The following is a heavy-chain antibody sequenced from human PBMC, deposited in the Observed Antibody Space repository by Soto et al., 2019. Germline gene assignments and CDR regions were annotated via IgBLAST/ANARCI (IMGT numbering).Heavy chain of an antibody. D-gene: IGHD4-17*01. CDR1: GFTFSSYA. J-gene: IGHJ3*01. Sequence: EVQLLESGGGLVQPGGSLRLSCVGPGFTFSSYAMSWVRQVPGKGLEWVSSISDAAGSAYYVDSVKGRFTISRDNSKKTLYLQMNSLRAEDSAVYYCARPYGGKIGDAPDLWGPGTMVTVSS. CDR3: ARPYGGKIGDAPDL. CDR2: ISDAAGSA. V-gene: IGHV3-23*01.